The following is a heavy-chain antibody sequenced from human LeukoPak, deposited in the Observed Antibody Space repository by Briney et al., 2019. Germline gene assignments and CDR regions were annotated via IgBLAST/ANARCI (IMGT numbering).Heavy chain of an antibody. CDR1: GFTFSIYW. V-gene: IGHV3-74*01. Sequence: GGSLRLSCAASGFTFSIYWMHWVRQAPGKGLVWVSRINSDGSSTNYADSVKGRFTISRDNAKNTLYLQMNSLRAEDTAVYYCAKGRGYSYGFPAFDYWGQGTLVTVSS. CDR2: INSDGSST. J-gene: IGHJ4*02. D-gene: IGHD5-18*01. CDR3: AKGRGYSYGFPAFDY.